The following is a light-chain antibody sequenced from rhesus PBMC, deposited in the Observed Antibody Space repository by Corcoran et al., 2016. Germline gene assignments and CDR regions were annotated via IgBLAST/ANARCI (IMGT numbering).Light chain of an antibody. J-gene: IGKJ3*01. CDR2: GAS. Sequence: EIVLTQSPATLSLSPGERATLSCRASQSVSSSLAWYQQKPEQAPRLLLYGASSRATGIPNRCSGSGAVTDFTLTISSLEPEDFAVYYCQQYSNWPFTFGPGTKLDIK. CDR1: QSVSSS. CDR3: QQYSNWPFT. V-gene: IGKV3-42*03.